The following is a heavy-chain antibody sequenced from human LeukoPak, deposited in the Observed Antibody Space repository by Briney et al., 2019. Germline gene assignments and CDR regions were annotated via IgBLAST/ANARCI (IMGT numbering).Heavy chain of an antibody. J-gene: IGHJ6*03. D-gene: IGHD3-3*01. CDR3: ARDRTGYDFWSGGYYYYMDV. V-gene: IGHV4-39*02. Sequence: SETLSLTCNVSGGSISSGSYYWGWIRQPPGKGLEWIGHIYASGRADYSPSLKSRVTISVDTSKNQFSLKLSSVTAADTAVYYCARDRTGYDFWSGGYYYYMDVWGKGTTVTVSS. CDR2: IYASGRA. CDR1: GGSISSGSYY.